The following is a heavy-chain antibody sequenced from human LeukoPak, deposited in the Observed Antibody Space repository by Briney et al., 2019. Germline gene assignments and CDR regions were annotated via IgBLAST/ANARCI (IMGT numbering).Heavy chain of an antibody. CDR1: GGSFSGYY. Sequence: PSETLSLTCAVYGGSFSGYYWTWIRQPPGKTLEWIGSIYSSGSTYYNSSLQSRVIIIIDTPKNHFSLTLSSVTAADTAVYYCARRLTSHLYSGSYGRAFDIWGQGTMVTVSS. V-gene: IGHV4-34*01. CDR2: IYSSGST. CDR3: ARRLTSHLYSGSYGRAFDI. J-gene: IGHJ3*02. D-gene: IGHD1-26*01.